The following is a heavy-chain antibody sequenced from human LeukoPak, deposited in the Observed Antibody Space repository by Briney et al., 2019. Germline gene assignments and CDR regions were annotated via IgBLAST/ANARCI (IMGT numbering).Heavy chain of an antibody. CDR1: GASITSYY. Sequence: SETLSLTCTVSGASITSYYWNWIRQPPGKGLEWIGYIYYSGSTNYNPSLKSRVTVSVDTSKNQFSLKLSSVTAADTAVYYCARDRRGAYYDYVWGSYRYDAFDIWGQGTMVTVSS. V-gene: IGHV4-59*01. CDR3: ARDRRGAYYDYVWGSYRYDAFDI. D-gene: IGHD3-16*02. CDR2: IYYSGST. J-gene: IGHJ3*02.